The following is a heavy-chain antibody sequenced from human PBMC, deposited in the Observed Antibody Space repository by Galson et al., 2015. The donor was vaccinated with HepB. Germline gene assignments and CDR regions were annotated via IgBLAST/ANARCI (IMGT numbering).Heavy chain of an antibody. CDR3: ARAESQQPRNNWFDP. CDR1: GDSVSSNSAA. Sequence: CAISGDSVSSNSAAWNWIRQSPSRGLEWLGRTYYRSKWYNDYAVPVKSRITINPDTSKNQFSLQLNSVTPEDTAVYYCARAESQQPRNNWFDPWGQGTLVTVSS. CDR2: TYYRSKWYN. D-gene: IGHD6-13*01. J-gene: IGHJ5*02. V-gene: IGHV6-1*01.